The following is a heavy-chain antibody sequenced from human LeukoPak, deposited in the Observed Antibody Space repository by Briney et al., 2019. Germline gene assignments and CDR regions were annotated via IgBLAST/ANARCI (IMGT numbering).Heavy chain of an antibody. CDR1: GFTFSRSA. V-gene: IGHV3-30*04. CDR3: AKARYYYDSSGPDY. CDR2: ISYDGSNK. J-gene: IGHJ4*02. Sequence: GGSLRLSCAASGFTFSRSAMHWVRQAPGKGLEWVAVISYDGSNKYYADSVKGRFTISRDNSKNTLYLQMNSLRAEDTAVYYCAKARYYYDSSGPDYWGQGTLVTVSS. D-gene: IGHD3-22*01.